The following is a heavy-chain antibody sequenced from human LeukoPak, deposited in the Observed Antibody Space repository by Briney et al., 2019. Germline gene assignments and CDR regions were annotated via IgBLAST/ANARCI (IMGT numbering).Heavy chain of an antibody. V-gene: IGHV1-18*01. CDR1: GYTFTSYG. CDR2: ISAYNGNT. D-gene: IGHD3-10*01. J-gene: IGHJ4*02. CDR3: ARTMVRGVPYYFDY. Sequence: ASVKVSCKASGYTFTSYGISWVRQAPGQGLEWMGWISAYNGNTNYAQKFQGRVTITADESTSTAYMELSSLRSEDTAVYYCARTMVRGVPYYFDYWGQGTLVTVSS.